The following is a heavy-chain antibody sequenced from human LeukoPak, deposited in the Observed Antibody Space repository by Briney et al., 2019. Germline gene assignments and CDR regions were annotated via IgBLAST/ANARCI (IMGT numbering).Heavy chain of an antibody. V-gene: IGHV4-59*01. CDR3: ARHLIPFSIAYCGGDCYSGYFQH. Sequence: KPSETLSLTCTVSGGSISSYYWSWIRQPPGKGLEWIGYIYYSGSTNYNPSLKSRVTISVDTSKNQFSLKLSSVTAADTAVYYCARHLIPFSIAYCGGDCYSGYFQHWGQGTLVTVSS. D-gene: IGHD2-21*02. J-gene: IGHJ1*01. CDR2: IYYSGST. CDR1: GGSISSYY.